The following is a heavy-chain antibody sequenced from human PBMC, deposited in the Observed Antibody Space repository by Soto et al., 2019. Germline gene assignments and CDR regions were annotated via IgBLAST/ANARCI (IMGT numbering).Heavy chain of an antibody. CDR2: ISGSGGST. Sequence: PGGSLRLSCAASGFTFSSYAMSWVRQAPGKGLEWVSAISGSGGSTYYADSVKGRFTISRDNSKNTLYLQMNSLRAEDTAVYYCAKDRARQQLALRGDYWGQGTLVTVSS. V-gene: IGHV3-23*01. CDR1: GFTFSSYA. D-gene: IGHD6-13*01. J-gene: IGHJ4*02. CDR3: AKDRARQQLALRGDY.